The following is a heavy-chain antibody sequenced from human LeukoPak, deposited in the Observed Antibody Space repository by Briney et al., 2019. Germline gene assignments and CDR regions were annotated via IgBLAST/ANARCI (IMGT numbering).Heavy chain of an antibody. CDR1: GYTFTNFA. V-gene: IGHV1-8*03. D-gene: IGHD6-25*01. J-gene: IGHJ4*02. CDR2: MNPYSGKT. CDR3: ARAPTPFYYVSSAYYSDF. Sequence: ASVKVSCKTSGYTFTNFAINWVRQAPGQGLEWLGWMNPYSGKTDYAQTVQGRVTFTGDTSIRNAYMEVSSLTSEDTAVYYCARAPTPFYYVSSAYYSDFWGQGTLVTVPS.